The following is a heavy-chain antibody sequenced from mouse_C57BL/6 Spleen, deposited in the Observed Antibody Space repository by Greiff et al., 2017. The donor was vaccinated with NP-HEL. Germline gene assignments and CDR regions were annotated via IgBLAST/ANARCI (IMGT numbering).Heavy chain of an antibody. Sequence: EVQLQQSGAELVKPGASVKLSCTASGFNITDYYMHWVKQRPEQSLEWIGRIDPEDGDTTYAPKFQGKATLTADTSSNTAYLQLSSLTSEDTAVYYCVRTGYFEYRGQGTTLT. V-gene: IGHV14-2*01. CDR1: GFNITDYY. D-gene: IGHD4-1*01. CDR2: IDPEDGDT. CDR3: VRTGYFEY. J-gene: IGHJ2*01.